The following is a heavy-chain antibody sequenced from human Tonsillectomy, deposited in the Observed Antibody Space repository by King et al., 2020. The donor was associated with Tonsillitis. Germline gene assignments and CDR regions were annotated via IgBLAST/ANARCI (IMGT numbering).Heavy chain of an antibody. J-gene: IGHJ5*02. CDR1: GGTFSSYA. Sequence: QVQLVQSGAEVKKPGSSVKVSCKASGGTFSSYAISWVRQAPGQGLEWMGGIIPIFGTANYAQKFQGRVTITADESTSTAYMELSNLRSEDTAVYYCARGGYCSSTSCYEYWFDPWGQGTLVTVSS. D-gene: IGHD2-2*01. V-gene: IGHV1-69*01. CDR3: ARGGYCSSTSCYEYWFDP. CDR2: IIPIFGTA.